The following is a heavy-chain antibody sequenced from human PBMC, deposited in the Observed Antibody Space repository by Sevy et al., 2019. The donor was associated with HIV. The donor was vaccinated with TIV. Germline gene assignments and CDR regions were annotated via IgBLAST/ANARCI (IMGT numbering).Heavy chain of an antibody. CDR2: IYHSGST. CDR1: GYSISSGYY. D-gene: IGHD3-10*01. V-gene: IGHV4-38-2*01. Sequence: SETLSLTCAVSGYSISSGYYWGWIRQPPGKGLEWIGSIYHSGSTYYNPSLKSRVTISVDTSKNQFSLKLSSVTAAVTDVYYCARVYYYGSGPANYYFDYWGQGTLVTVSS. J-gene: IGHJ4*02. CDR3: ARVYYYGSGPANYYFDY.